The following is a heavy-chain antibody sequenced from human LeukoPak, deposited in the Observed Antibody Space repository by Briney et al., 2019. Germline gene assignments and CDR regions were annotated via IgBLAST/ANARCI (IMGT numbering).Heavy chain of an antibody. CDR2: IIPVFGTP. Sequence: SVKVSCKASGGTFNSYVISWVRQAPGQGLEWMGGIIPVFGTPKYAQKFQGRVSITKDESTSTAYMELSSLSSEDTAVYYCAIDSAPSDFWSGSSGMNVWGKGTTVTVSS. D-gene: IGHD3-3*01. J-gene: IGHJ6*03. V-gene: IGHV1-69*05. CDR3: AIDSAPSDFWSGSSGMNV. CDR1: GGTFNSYV.